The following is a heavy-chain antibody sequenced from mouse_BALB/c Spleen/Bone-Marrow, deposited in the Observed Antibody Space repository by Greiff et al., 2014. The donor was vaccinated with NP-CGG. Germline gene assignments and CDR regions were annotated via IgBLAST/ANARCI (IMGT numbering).Heavy chain of an antibody. CDR3: ARVWYFDY. Sequence: VQLQQSGGGLVQPGGSLKLSCAASGFTFSSYGMSWVRQTPDKRLELVATINSNGGSTYYPDSVKGRFTISRDNAKSTLYLQISSLKSEDTAMYYCARVWYFDYWGQGTSLTVSS. J-gene: IGHJ2*03. V-gene: IGHV5-6-3*01. CDR2: INSNGGST. CDR1: GFTFSSYG.